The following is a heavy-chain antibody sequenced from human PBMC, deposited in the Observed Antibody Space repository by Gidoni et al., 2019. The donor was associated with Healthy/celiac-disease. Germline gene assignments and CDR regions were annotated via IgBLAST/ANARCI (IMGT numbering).Heavy chain of an antibody. CDR3: AKGGGRQRFDY. J-gene: IGHJ4*02. Sequence: EVQLLESGGGLVQPGGSLRLSCAAYGFTFSSYARSWVRQAPGKGLEWVSGISGSGGSTYYADSVKGRFTISRDNSKNTLYLQMNSLRAEDTAVYYCAKGGGRQRFDYWGQGTLVTVSS. CDR1: GFTFSSYA. V-gene: IGHV3-23*01. CDR2: ISGSGGST. D-gene: IGHD3-16*01.